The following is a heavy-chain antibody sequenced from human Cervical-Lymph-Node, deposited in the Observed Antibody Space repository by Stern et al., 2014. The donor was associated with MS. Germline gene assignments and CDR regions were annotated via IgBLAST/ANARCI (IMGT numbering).Heavy chain of an antibody. J-gene: IGHJ4*02. Sequence: QMQLAQSGPEVKKPGASVRVPCKASGYTFTMFGLSWVRQAPGQGLEWMGWISPYTSNPNFAEKFQGRVTLTTDTSTDTAYMELRNLKSDDTAVYYCARVDYYESSGFFMYWGQGTLVTVSS. V-gene: IGHV1-18*01. CDR3: ARVDYYESSGFFMY. CDR1: GYTFTMFG. D-gene: IGHD3-22*01. CDR2: ISPYTSNP.